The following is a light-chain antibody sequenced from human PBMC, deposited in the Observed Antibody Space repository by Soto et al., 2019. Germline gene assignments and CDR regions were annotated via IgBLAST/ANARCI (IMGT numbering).Light chain of an antibody. CDR1: SGHSSYA. CDR2: LNSDDSH. V-gene: IGLV4-69*01. J-gene: IGLJ3*02. CDR3: QTWGTGLLV. Sequence: QSVLTQSPSASASLGASVKLTCTLSSGHSSYAIAWHQQQPEKGPRYLMKLNSDDSHSKGDGIPDRFSGSSSGAERYLTISGLQSDDEADYYCQTWGTGLLVFGGGTKLTVL.